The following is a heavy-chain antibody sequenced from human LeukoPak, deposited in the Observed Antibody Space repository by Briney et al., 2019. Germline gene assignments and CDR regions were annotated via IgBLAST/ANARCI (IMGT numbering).Heavy chain of an antibody. CDR3: ATVKNIVVVNLPFDY. D-gene: IGHD3-22*01. V-gene: IGHV1-24*01. CDR1: GYTLTELS. Sequence: ASVKVSCKVSGYTLTELSMHWVRQAPGKGLEWMGGFDPKDGETIYAQKFQGRVTMTEDTSTDTAYMVLSSLRSEDTAVYYCATVKNIVVVNLPFDYWGQGTLVTVSS. J-gene: IGHJ4*02. CDR2: FDPKDGET.